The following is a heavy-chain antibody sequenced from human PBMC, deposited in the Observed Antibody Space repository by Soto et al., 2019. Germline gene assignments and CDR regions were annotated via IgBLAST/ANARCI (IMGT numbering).Heavy chain of an antibody. D-gene: IGHD6-6*01. CDR3: AKDEDSSSSGQVDY. V-gene: IGHV3-30*18. Sequence: GGSLRLSCAASGFTFSSYGMHWVRQAPGKGLEWVAVISYDGSNKYYADSVKGRFTISRDNSKNTLYLQMNSLRAEDTAVYYCAKDEDSSSSGQVDYWGQGTLVTVSS. CDR1: GFTFSSYG. CDR2: ISYDGSNK. J-gene: IGHJ4*02.